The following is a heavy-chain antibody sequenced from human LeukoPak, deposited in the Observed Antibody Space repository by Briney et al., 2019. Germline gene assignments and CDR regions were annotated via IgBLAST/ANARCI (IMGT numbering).Heavy chain of an antibody. CDR2: ISGSGAGT. CDR1: GFSFSNHA. Sequence: GGSLRLSCAASGFSFSNHAMGWVRQAPGKGLDWVSAISGSGAGTYYADSLRGRLTISRDNAKNTLYLQMTSLRVEDTAVYYCATRPPIVPAPYYSDYWGQGALVTVSS. D-gene: IGHD2-2*01. CDR3: ATRPPIVPAPYYSDY. J-gene: IGHJ4*02. V-gene: IGHV3-23*01.